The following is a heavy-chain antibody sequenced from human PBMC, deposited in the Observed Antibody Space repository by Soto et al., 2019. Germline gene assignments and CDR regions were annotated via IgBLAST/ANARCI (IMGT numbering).Heavy chain of an antibody. Sequence: QVQLVESGGGVVQPGRSLRLSCAASGFTFSSYGMHWVRQAPGKGLEWVAVISYDGSNKYYADSVKGRFTISRDNSKNSLYLQLKSLRAEDTAVYYCEKGDDFWSGYPLDYWGQGTLVTVSS. CDR1: GFTFSSYG. CDR2: ISYDGSNK. V-gene: IGHV3-30*18. J-gene: IGHJ4*02. CDR3: EKGDDFWSGYPLDY. D-gene: IGHD3-3*01.